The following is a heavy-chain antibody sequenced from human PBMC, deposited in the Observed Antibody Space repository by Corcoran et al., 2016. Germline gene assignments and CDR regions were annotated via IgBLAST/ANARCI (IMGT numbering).Heavy chain of an antibody. J-gene: IGHJ6*02. Sequence: QVQLVQSGAEVKKPGASVKVSCKASGYTFTSYDINWVRQATGQGLAWMGWMNPNSGNTGYAQKFQGRVTMTRNTSISTAYMELSNLRSEDTAVYYCARWGYCSGGSCYYYYYGMDVWGQGTTVTVSS. V-gene: IGHV1-8*01. CDR3: ARWGYCSGGSCYYYYYGMDV. CDR1: GYTFTSYD. CDR2: MNPNSGNT. D-gene: IGHD2-15*01.